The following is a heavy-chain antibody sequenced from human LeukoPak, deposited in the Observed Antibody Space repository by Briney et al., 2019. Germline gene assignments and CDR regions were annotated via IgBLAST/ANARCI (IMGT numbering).Heavy chain of an antibody. CDR2: IYYSGST. CDR3: ARSGNGYYDSSGYYYGDYYYYYGMDV. D-gene: IGHD3-22*01. Sequence: PSETLSLTCTVSGGSISSYYWSWIRQPPGKGLEWIGYIYYSGSTNYNPSLKSRVTISVDTSKNQFSLKLSSVTAADTAVHYCARSGNGYYDSSGYYYGDYYYYYGMDVWGQGTTVTVSS. V-gene: IGHV4-59*01. CDR1: GGSISSYY. J-gene: IGHJ6*02.